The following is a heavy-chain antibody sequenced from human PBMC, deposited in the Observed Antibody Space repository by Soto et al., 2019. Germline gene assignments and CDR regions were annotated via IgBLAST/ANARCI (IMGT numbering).Heavy chain of an antibody. D-gene: IGHD3-9*01. Sequence: ASVKVSCKASGYTFTGYYMHWVRQAPGQGLEWMGWINPNSGGTNYAQKFQGWVTMTRDTSISTAYMELSRLRSDVTAVYYCARGAPLFLCTKGDILTGYYDYWGQGTLVTVSS. J-gene: IGHJ4*02. V-gene: IGHV1-2*04. CDR2: INPNSGGT. CDR3: ARGAPLFLCTKGDILTGYYDY. CDR1: GYTFTGYY.